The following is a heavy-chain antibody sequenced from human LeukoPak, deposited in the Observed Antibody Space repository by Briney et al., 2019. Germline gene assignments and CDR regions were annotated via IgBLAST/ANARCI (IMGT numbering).Heavy chain of an antibody. J-gene: IGHJ4*02. V-gene: IGHV3-30*04. Sequence: GGSLRLSCAASGFTFRSYAMHWVRQAPGKGLEWVAVISYDGSNQKYADSVKGRFTISRDNSKNTLYLQMNSLRAEDTAVYYCARDGLLAAAGPFDYWGQGTLVTVSS. D-gene: IGHD6-13*01. CDR1: GFTFRSYA. CDR2: ISYDGSNQ. CDR3: ARDGLLAAAGPFDY.